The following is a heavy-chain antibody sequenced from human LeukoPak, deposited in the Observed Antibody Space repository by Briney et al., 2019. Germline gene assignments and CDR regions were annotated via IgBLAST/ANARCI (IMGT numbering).Heavy chain of an antibody. CDR2: IWFDGSNK. J-gene: IGHJ4*02. Sequence: GGSLRLSCAASGFIFSNDAMHWVRQAPGKGLEWVAFIWFDGSNKHYADSVKGRFTISRDNSEDTLYLQMNSLRAEDTAVYYCAREGPRGNSKFDYWGQGALVTVSS. CDR1: GFIFSNDA. V-gene: IGHV3-33*01. CDR3: AREGPRGNSKFDY. D-gene: IGHD2/OR15-2a*01.